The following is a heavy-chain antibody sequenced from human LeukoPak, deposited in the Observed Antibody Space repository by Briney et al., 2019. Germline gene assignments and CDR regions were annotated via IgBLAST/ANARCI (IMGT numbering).Heavy chain of an antibody. V-gene: IGHV1-2*02. Sequence: ASVKISCKASGYTFTGYYMHWVRQAPGQGLEWMGWINPNSGGTNYAQKFQGRVTMTRDTSISTAYMELSRLRSDDTAVYYCARRYFDWLYLDVWGKGTTVTISS. CDR1: GYTFTGYY. D-gene: IGHD3-9*01. J-gene: IGHJ6*03. CDR2: INPNSGGT. CDR3: ARRYFDWLYLDV.